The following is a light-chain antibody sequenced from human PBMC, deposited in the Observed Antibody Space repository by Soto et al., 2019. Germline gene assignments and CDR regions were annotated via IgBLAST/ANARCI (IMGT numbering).Light chain of an antibody. J-gene: IGLJ2*01. Sequence: QSVLTQPPSASGTPGQRVNISCSGSSSNIGSNYVYWYRQFPGTAPKLLIQRNNQRPSGVPARFSGSKSSTSASLAISGFRSEDEADYYCGGWDDSLGGPVFGGGTKVTVL. CDR2: RNN. V-gene: IGLV1-47*01. CDR3: GGWDDSLGGPV. CDR1: SSNIGSNY.